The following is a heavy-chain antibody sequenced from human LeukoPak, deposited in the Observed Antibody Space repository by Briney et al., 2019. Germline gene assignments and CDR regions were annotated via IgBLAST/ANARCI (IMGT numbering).Heavy chain of an antibody. CDR1: GDSFSGYY. D-gene: IGHD3-22*01. CDR2: IYADGSS. V-gene: IGHV4-4*08. Sequence: SETLSLTCAVYGDSFSGYYWTWIRQPPGKGLEWIGRIYADGSSTYNPSLKSRVTISVDSSKNQFSLRLSSMTAADTAVYYCARGYYYHRWGQGTLVTVSS. J-gene: IGHJ4*02. CDR3: ARGYYYHR.